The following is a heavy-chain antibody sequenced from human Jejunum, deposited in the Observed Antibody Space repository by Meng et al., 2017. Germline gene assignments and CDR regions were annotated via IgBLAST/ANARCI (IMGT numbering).Heavy chain of an antibody. CDR3: ARDLTYGFLE. Sequence: QVPLVKTGSELKKHVASVKVSFKASGYTFTSHGMNCVRQAPGQGLEWMGWINTNTGNPRYAQGFTGRFVFSLDTSVSTAYLQITSLKAEDTAVYYCARDLTYGFLEWGQGTLVTASS. J-gene: IGHJ4*02. CDR2: INTNTGNP. V-gene: IGHV7-4-1*02. CDR1: GYTFTSHG. D-gene: IGHD3-3*01.